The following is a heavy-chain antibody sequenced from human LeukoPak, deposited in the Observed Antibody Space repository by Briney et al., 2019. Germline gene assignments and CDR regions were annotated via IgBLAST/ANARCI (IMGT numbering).Heavy chain of an antibody. V-gene: IGHV1-2*02. CDR3: ARVSAYMVRGVTNWFDP. D-gene: IGHD3-10*01. CDR1: GYTFTSYG. Sequence: GASVKVSCKASGYTFTSYGISWVRQAPGQGLEWMGWINPNSGGTNYAQKFQGRVTMTRDTSISTAYMELSRLRSDDTAVYYCARVSAYMVRGVTNWFDPWGQGTLVTVSS. J-gene: IGHJ5*02. CDR2: INPNSGGT.